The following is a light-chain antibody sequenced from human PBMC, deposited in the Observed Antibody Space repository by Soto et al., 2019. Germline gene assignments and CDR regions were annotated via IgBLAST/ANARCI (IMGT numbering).Light chain of an antibody. J-gene: IGKJ5*01. V-gene: IGKV3-20*01. CDR3: QQYGSSLIT. CDR1: QSVSSSY. Sequence: DIVLTQSPGTLSLSPGERATLSCRASQSVSSSYLAWYQQKPGQAPRLLIYGASSRATGIPDRFSGSGSGTDFTLIISRLEPEDFAVYYCQQYGSSLITFGQRTRLEIK. CDR2: GAS.